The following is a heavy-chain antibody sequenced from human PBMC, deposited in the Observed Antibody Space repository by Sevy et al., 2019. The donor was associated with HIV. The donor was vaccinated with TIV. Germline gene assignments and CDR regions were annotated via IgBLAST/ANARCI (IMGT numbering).Heavy chain of an antibody. J-gene: IGHJ3*02. Sequence: SETLSLTCTVSGGSISSSSYYWGWIRQPPGKGLEWIGSIYYSGSTYYNPSLKSRVTISVATSKNQFSLKLSSVTAADTAVYYCARHAAILAAFDIWGQGTMVTVSS. D-gene: IGHD1-26*01. CDR3: ARHAAILAAFDI. CDR1: GGSISSSSYY. CDR2: IYYSGST. V-gene: IGHV4-39*01.